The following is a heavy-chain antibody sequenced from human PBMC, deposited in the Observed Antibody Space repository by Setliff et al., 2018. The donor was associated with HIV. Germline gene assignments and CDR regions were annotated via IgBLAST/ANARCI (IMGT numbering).Heavy chain of an antibody. CDR1: GYTFAQSHD. Sequence: ASVKVSCKTSGYTFAQSHDLHWVRQVPGQGPEWMGWINLVTGKTAYLQKFQGRVIITREISANTAYMEMSSPRSEDTAVYFCANGGSGGQFDHWGQGTLVTVSS. CDR2: INLVTGKT. V-gene: IGHV1-3*01. D-gene: IGHD3-16*01. CDR3: ANGGSGGQFDH. J-gene: IGHJ4*02.